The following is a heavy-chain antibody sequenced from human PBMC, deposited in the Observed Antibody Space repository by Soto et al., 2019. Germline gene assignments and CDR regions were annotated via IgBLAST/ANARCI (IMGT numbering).Heavy chain of an antibody. J-gene: IGHJ4*02. CDR3: AREGEGAQLWLRCLDY. CDR1: GFTFSNYE. D-gene: IGHD5-18*01. Sequence: EVQLVESGGGLVQPGGSLRLSCAASGFTFSNYEMNWVRQAPGKGLEWVSYISSSGSTIYYADSVKGRFTISRDNAKNSPYLQMNSLRAEDTAVYYCAREGEGAQLWLRCLDYWGQGTLVTVSS. V-gene: IGHV3-48*03. CDR2: ISSSGSTI.